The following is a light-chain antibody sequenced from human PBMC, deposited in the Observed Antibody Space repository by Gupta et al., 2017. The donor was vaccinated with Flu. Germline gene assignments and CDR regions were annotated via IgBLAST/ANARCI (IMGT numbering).Light chain of an antibody. V-gene: IGLV1-44*01. J-gene: IGLJ1*01. CDR3: ASWDNSLNGFYI. Sequence: GNTSSTGSTTTIGNNDVNWFQQLPGTAPRLLIYSDDHRPSGGPDRFSASKSGTSAALAISGLQSEDEADYYCASWDNSLNGFYIFGTGTKVTV. CDR2: SDD. CDR1: TTTIGNND.